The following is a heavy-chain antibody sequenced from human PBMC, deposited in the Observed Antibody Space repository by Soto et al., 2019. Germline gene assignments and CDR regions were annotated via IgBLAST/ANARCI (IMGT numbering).Heavy chain of an antibody. Sequence: GGSLRLSCAASGFTVSSNYMSWVRQAPGKGLEWVSVIYSGGSTYYADSVKGRFTISRDNSKNTLYLQMNSLRAEDTAVYYCARDGVAHPDYYYYYGMDVWGQGTTVTVSS. CDR1: GFTVSSNY. D-gene: IGHD2-15*01. CDR2: IYSGGST. V-gene: IGHV3-66*01. CDR3: ARDGVAHPDYYYYYGMDV. J-gene: IGHJ6*02.